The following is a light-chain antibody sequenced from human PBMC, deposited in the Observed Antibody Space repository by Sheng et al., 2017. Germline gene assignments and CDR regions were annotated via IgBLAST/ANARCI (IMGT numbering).Light chain of an antibody. CDR1: QDITNY. V-gene: IGKV1-9*01. CDR3: QRLDDYPLT. Sequence: DIQMTQSPSSLSASVGDRVTITCRASQDITNYLAWYQQKPGKAPKLLIYGAFILHSGVPSRFSGSGSGTDFTFTISNLQPEDFATYYCQRLDDYPLTFGGGTKVEIK. CDR2: GAF. J-gene: IGKJ4*01.